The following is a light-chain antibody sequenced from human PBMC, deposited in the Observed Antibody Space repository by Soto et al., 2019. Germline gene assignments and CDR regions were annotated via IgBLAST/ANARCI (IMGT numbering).Light chain of an antibody. J-gene: IGKJ1*01. CDR3: QEYGSSSWT. CDR1: QSISTTY. CDR2: GAS. V-gene: IGKV3-20*01. Sequence: EIVLTQSPGTLSLSPGEGATLSCRASQSISTTYLAWYQQKPGQAPRLLIYGASSRATGIPDRFSGSGSETDFTLTISRLEPEDFAVYYCQEYGSSSWTVGQGTKVEI.